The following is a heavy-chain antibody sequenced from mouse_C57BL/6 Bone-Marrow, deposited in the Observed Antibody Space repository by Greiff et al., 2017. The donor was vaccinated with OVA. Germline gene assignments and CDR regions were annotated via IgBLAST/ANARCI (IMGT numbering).Heavy chain of an antibody. D-gene: IGHD1-1*01. CDR3: ARFYYGTYWYFDV. Sequence: VQLQQPGAELVKPGASVKMSCKASGYTFTSYWITWVKPRPGQGLEWIGDIYPGSGSTNYNEKFKSKATLTVDTSSSTAYMQLSSLTSEDSAVYYCARFYYGTYWYFDVWGTGTTVTVSS. CDR2: IYPGSGST. J-gene: IGHJ1*03. V-gene: IGHV1-55*01. CDR1: GYTFTSYW.